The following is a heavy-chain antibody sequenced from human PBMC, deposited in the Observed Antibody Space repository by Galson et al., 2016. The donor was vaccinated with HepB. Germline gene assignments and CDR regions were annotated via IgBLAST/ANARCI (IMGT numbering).Heavy chain of an antibody. CDR3: ASGVRAARGEGSDY. V-gene: IGHV4-30-2*01. Sequence: TLSLTCAVSGGSISSGSYSWTWIRQPPGKGLEWIGYIYQSGSTYYNPSLKSRVTISVDRSENQFSLKLSPVTAADTAVYYCASGVRAARGEGSDYWGQGTQVTVSS. CDR2: IYQSGST. J-gene: IGHJ4*02. D-gene: IGHD6-6*01. CDR1: GGSISSGSYS.